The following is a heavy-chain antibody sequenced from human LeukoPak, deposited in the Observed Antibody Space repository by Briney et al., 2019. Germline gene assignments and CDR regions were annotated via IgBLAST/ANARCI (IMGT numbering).Heavy chain of an antibody. V-gene: IGHV4-38-2*02. D-gene: IGHD1-1*01. CDR1: GMSISSGYY. J-gene: IGHJ5*02. CDR2: IYHDGST. Sequence: KPSETLSLTCTVTGMSISSGYYYGWIRQTPGKGLEWIGNIYHDGSTFYNPSLESRVTISVDLSKNQFSLQLTSLTAADTAVYFCARDKSMSYDAGRYGWFDPWGPGTPVTVSS. CDR3: ARDKSMSYDAGRYGWFDP.